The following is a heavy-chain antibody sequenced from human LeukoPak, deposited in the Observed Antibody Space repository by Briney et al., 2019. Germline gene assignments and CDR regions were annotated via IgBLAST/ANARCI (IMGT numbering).Heavy chain of an antibody. D-gene: IGHD6-6*01. CDR2: VYYSGKT. CDR3: ARVMAARREDLNWFDP. J-gene: IGHJ5*02. CDR1: GGSISSSGSY. Sequence: SETLSLTCTVSGGSISSSGSYWGWIRQPPGKGLEWIGSVYYSGKTYNPSLKSRVTISVDTSKNQFSLNLTSVNAADTAIYYCARVMAARREDLNWFDPWAREPWSPSPQ. V-gene: IGHV4-39*07.